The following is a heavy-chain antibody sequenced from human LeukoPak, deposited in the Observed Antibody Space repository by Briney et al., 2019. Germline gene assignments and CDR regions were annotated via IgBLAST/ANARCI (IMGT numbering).Heavy chain of an antibody. D-gene: IGHD1-1*01. CDR3: ARVPGGALNWFDP. V-gene: IGHV4-39*01. CDR2: IYHSGST. CDR1: GGSISSYY. J-gene: IGHJ5*02. Sequence: SETLSLTCTVSGGSISSYYWGWIRQPPGKGLEWIGSIYHSGSTYYNPSLKSRVTISVYTSKNQFSLKLRSVTAADTSVYYCARVPGGALNWFDPWGQGTLVTVSS.